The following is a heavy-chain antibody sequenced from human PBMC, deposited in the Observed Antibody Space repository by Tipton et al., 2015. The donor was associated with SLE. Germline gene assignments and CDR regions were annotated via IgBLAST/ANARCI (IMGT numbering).Heavy chain of an antibody. CDR1: GGSFSGYY. CDR3: RSRAVTGLDY. D-gene: IGHD4-11*01. J-gene: IGHJ4*02. Sequence: TLSLTCAVYGGSFSGYYWSWIRQPPGKGLEWIGEINHSGSTNYNPSLKSRVTISVDTSKNQFSLKLSSVTAADTAVYYCRSRAVTGLDYWGQGTLVTVSS. CDR2: INHSGST. V-gene: IGHV4-34*01.